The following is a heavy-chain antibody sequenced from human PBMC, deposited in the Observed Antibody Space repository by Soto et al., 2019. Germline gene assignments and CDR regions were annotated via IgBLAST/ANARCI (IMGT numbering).Heavy chain of an antibody. D-gene: IGHD3-3*01. Sequence: SVKVSCKASGGTFSSYTISWVRQAPGQGLEWMGRIIPILGIANYAQKFQGRVTITADKSTSTAYMELSSLRSEDTAVYYCARDFDDFSIGALDIWGQGTMVTVSS. CDR1: GGTFSSYT. V-gene: IGHV1-69*04. J-gene: IGHJ3*02. CDR2: IIPILGIA. CDR3: ARDFDDFSIGALDI.